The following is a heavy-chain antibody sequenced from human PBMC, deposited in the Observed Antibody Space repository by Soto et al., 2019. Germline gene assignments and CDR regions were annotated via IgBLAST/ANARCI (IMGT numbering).Heavy chain of an antibody. D-gene: IGHD1-1*01. V-gene: IGHV1-8*01. Sequence: QVQLVQSGAEVKKPGASVKVSCKASGYTFTSYDINWVRQATGQGLEWMGWMNPNSGNTGYAQKFQGRVTMTRNTSISTAYMELSSLRSEDTAVYYCVRGGLGWNDVGYYGMDVWGQGTTVTVSS. J-gene: IGHJ6*02. CDR3: VRGGLGWNDVGYYGMDV. CDR2: MNPNSGNT. CDR1: GYTFTSYD.